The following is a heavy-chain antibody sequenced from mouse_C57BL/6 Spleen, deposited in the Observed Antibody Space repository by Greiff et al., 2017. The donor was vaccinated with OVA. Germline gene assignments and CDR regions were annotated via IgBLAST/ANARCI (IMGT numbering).Heavy chain of an antibody. V-gene: IGHV1-54*01. D-gene: IGHD3-3*01. CDR2: INPGSGGT. CDR1: GYAFTNYL. J-gene: IGHJ3*01. Sequence: QVQLLQSGAELVRPGTSVKVSCKASGYAFTNYLIEWVKQRPEQGLEWIGVINPGSGGTNYNEKFKGKATLTADKSSSTAYMQLSSLTSEDSAVYFCARGGTGFAYWGQGTLVTVSA. CDR3: ARGGTGFAY.